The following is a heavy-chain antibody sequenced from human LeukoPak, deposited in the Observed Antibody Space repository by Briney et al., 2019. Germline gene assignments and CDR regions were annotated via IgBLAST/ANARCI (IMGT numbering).Heavy chain of an antibody. V-gene: IGHV3-11*01. CDR1: GFTFSGYY. CDR2: ISSSGSTM. CDR3: ARTRKDYYDNSGLFDS. Sequence: GGSLRLSCAASGFTFSGYYMSWIRQAPGKGLEWVSYISSSGSTMYYADSVKGRFTISRDNAKNSLFLQMNSLRAEDTAVYFCARTRKDYYDNSGLFDSWGQGTLITVSS. J-gene: IGHJ4*02. D-gene: IGHD3-22*01.